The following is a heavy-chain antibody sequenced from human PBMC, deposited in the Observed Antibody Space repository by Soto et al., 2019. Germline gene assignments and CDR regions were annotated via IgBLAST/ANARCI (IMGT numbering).Heavy chain of an antibody. Sequence: QVRLVQSGAEVKKPGSSVRVSCKASGDTFSNNAFSWVRQAPGQGLEWMGGIIPLFDTATYAQSFQARLTITADKSTSTIYMELSSLLSEDTAVYYCARNPPNVDGDLDGFDVWGQGTIITV. CDR2: IIPLFDTA. D-gene: IGHD4-17*01. CDR3: ARNPPNVDGDLDGFDV. CDR1: GDTFSNNA. V-gene: IGHV1-69*14. J-gene: IGHJ3*01.